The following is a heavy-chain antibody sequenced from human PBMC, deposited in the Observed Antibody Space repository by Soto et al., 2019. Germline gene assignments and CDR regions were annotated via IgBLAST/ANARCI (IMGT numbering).Heavy chain of an antibody. D-gene: IGHD2-2*01. J-gene: IGHJ3*01. V-gene: IGHV3-23*01. CDR2: VSGRAAST. CDR1: GFTFRSYA. Sequence: EVQLLESGGGLVQPGGSLRLSCAASGFTFRSYAMTWVRQVPGKGLEWVSTVSGRAASTKYADSVKGRFTISRDNSKNTLYLQVNVLRAAETPVYYCARTLPSKKNQQPWADAFDEWGQGTTVTVST. CDR3: ARTLPSKKNQQPWADAFDE.